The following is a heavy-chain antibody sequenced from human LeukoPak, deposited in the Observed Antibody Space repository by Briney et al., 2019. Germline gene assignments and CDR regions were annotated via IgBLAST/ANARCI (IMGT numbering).Heavy chain of an antibody. J-gene: IGHJ4*02. CDR3: ARVSSYDFWSGDPGNFDY. CDR2: ISAYNGNT. D-gene: IGHD3-3*01. V-gene: IGHV1-18*01. CDR1: GYTFTSYG. Sequence: GASVKVSCKASGYTFTSYGISWVRQAPGQGLEWMGWISAYNGNTNYAQKLQGRVTMTTDTSTSTAYMELRSLRSDDAAVYYCARVSSYDFWSGDPGNFDYWGQGTLVTVSS.